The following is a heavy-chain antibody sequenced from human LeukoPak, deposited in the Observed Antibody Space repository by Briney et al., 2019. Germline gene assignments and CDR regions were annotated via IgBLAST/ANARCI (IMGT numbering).Heavy chain of an antibody. CDR3: ARRFRGGSLPSDY. CDR1: GYSISSGYY. V-gene: IGHV4-38-2*01. D-gene: IGHD2-15*01. CDR2: IYHSGST. Sequence: SETLSLTCAVSGYSISSGYYWGWIRQPPGKGLEWIGSIYHSGSTYYNPSLKSRVTISVDTSKNQFSLKLSSVTAADTAVYYCARRFRGGSLPSDYWGQGTLVTVSS. J-gene: IGHJ4*02.